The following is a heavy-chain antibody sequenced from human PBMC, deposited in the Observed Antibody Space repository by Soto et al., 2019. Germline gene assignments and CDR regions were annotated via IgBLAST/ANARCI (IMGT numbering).Heavy chain of an antibody. V-gene: IGHV1-69*12. CDR2: IIPIFGTA. CDR3: AANLDTAMEPRAGMAA. Sequence: QVQLVQSGAEVKKPGSSVKVSCKASGGTFSSYAISWVRQAPGQGLEWMGGIIPIFGTANYAQKFQARVTISADESTSTAVMELCSVSYDGKAVYYCAANLDTAMEPRAGMAAWGHGTTLAVSS. J-gene: IGHJ6*02. CDR1: GGTFSSYA. D-gene: IGHD5-18*01.